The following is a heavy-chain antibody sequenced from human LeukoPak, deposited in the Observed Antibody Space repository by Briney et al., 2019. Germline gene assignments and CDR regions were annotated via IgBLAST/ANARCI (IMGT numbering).Heavy chain of an antibody. D-gene: IGHD2-15*01. J-gene: IGHJ3*02. CDR1: GFTFGSYS. CDR2: ISSSSSYI. V-gene: IGHV3-21*01. Sequence: GGSLRLSCAASGFTFGSYSMNWVRQAPGKGLEWVSSISSSSSYIYYADSVKGRFTISRDNAKNSLYLQMNSLRAEDTAVYYCARALSGGYAFDIWGQGTMVTVSS. CDR3: ARALSGGYAFDI.